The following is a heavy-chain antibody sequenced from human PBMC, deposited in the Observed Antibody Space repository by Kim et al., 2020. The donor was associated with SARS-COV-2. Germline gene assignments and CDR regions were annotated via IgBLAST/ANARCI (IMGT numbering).Heavy chain of an antibody. CDR2: INPSGGST. D-gene: IGHD3-9*01. CDR3: ARDLLQRYFENYYYYGMDV. Sequence: ASVKVSCKASGYTFTSYYMHWVRQAPGQGLEWMGIINPSGGSTSYAQKFQGRVTMTRDTSTSTVYMELSSLRSEDTAVYYCARDLLQRYFENYYYYGMDVWGQGTTVTVSS. V-gene: IGHV1-46*01. CDR1: GYTFTSYY. J-gene: IGHJ6*02.